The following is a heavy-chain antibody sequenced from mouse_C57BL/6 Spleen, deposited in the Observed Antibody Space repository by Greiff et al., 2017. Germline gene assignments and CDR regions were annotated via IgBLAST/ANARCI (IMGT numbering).Heavy chain of an antibody. V-gene: IGHV1-81*01. J-gene: IGHJ4*01. CDR3: ARVDKGGTAAGYAMDY. CDR1: GYTFTSYG. D-gene: IGHD1-1*02. Sequence: QVQLQQSGAELARPGASVKLSCKASGYTFTSYGISWVKQRPGQGLEWIGEIYPRSGNTDYNEKFKGKATLTADKSSSTAYMELRSLTSEDSAVYFGARVDKGGTAAGYAMDYWGQGTSVTVSS. CDR2: IYPRSGNT.